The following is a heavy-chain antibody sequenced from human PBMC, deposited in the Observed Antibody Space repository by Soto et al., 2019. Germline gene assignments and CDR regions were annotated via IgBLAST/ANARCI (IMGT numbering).Heavy chain of an antibody. Sequence: QVQLVESGGGVVQPGRSLRLSCAASGFTFSDYAFHWVRQAPGKGLEWVSIISYDGNDRYYADSVKGRFTVSRVKSKITVDLQMTSLRGEDCTSTYCARYPDFSRGRKDYWGQGTLVIVSS. CDR3: ARYPDFSRGRKDY. V-gene: IGHV3-30-3*01. J-gene: IGHJ4*02. CDR2: ISYDGNDR. D-gene: IGHD3-16*01. CDR1: GFTFSDYA.